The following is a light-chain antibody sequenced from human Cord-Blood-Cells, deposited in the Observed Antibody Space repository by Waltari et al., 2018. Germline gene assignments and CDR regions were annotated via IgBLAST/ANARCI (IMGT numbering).Light chain of an antibody. CDR3: QQYNNRRT. Sequence: EIVLPQSPATLSVSPGDRATHSCRSSQSVSSNLAWYQKKPGQAPRLLIYGASTRATGIPTMFSGSGSGTEFTLTISSLQSEDVAVYYCQQYNNRRTFGQGTKVEIK. J-gene: IGKJ1*01. V-gene: IGKV3-15*01. CDR2: GAS. CDR1: QSVSSN.